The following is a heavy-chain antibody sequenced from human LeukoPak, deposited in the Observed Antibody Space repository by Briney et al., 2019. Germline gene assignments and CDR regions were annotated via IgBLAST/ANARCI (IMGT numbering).Heavy chain of an antibody. CDR3: ARDFAYGSGSYWSRPLRY. J-gene: IGHJ4*02. V-gene: IGHV3-33*01. Sequence: QPGRSLRLSCAASGFTFSSYGMHWVRQAPGKGLEWVAVIWYDGSNKYYADSVKGRFTISRDNSKNTLYLQMNSLRAEDTAVYYCARDFAYGSGSYWSRPLRYWGQGTLVTVSS. D-gene: IGHD3-10*01. CDR1: GFTFSSYG. CDR2: IWYDGSNK.